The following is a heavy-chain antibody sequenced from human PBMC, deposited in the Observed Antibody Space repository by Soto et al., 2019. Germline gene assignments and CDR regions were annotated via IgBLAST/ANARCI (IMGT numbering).Heavy chain of an antibody. D-gene: IGHD3-9*01. CDR2: LIPMFGTT. V-gene: IGHV1-69*18. CDR3: ARAVVLTFTRFYDMDV. CDR1: GGTFSSYS. J-gene: IGHJ6*02. Sequence: QVQLVQSGAEVKTPGSSVKVSCKASGGTFSSYSINWVRQAPGQGLEWMGRLIPMFGTTDYAQRFQGRVTFTADASTSTDSIEVTNLTSEDTAVYYCARAVVLTFTRFYDMDVWGQGTTVTVSS.